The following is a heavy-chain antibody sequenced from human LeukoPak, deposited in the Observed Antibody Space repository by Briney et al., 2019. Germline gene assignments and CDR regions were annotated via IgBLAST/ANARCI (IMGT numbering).Heavy chain of an antibody. J-gene: IGHJ4*02. D-gene: IGHD3-22*01. CDR1: GYTFTGYY. CDR3: ARGHYYDSSGYPY. Sequence: ASVKVSCKASGYTFTGYYVHWVRQAPGQGLEWMGWINPNSGGTNYAQKFQGRVTMTRDTSISTAYMELNRLRSDDTAVYYCARGHYYDSSGYPYWGQGTLVTVSS. CDR2: INPNSGGT. V-gene: IGHV1-2*02.